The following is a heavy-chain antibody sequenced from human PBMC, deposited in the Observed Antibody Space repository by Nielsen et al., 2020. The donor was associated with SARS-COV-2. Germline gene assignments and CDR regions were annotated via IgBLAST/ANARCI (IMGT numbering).Heavy chain of an antibody. CDR3: ARVKRTIFGVVNAFGI. CDR1: GGSISSGGYY. J-gene: IGHJ3*02. V-gene: IGHV4-31*03. CDR2: IYYSGST. Sequence: SETLSLTCTVSGGSISSGGYYWSWIRQHPGKGLEWIGYIYYSGSTYYNPSLKSRVTISVDTSKNQFSLKLSSVTAADTAVYYCARVKRTIFGVVNAFGIWGQGTMVTVSS. D-gene: IGHD3-3*01.